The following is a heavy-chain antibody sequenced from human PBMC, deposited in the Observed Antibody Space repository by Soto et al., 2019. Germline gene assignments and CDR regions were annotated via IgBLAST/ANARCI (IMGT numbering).Heavy chain of an antibody. CDR3: ARDWAEYCGRVSCNEFDS. D-gene: IGHD2-15*01. J-gene: IGHJ4*02. CDR1: GFTFSSYA. CDR2: ISGSGGST. V-gene: IGHV3-23*01. Sequence: GGSLRLSCAASGFTFSSYAMSWVRQAPGKGLEWVSAISGSGGSTYYADSVKGRFTISRDNSKNSLYLQMNSLRVEDTAVYYCARDWAEYCGRVSCNEFDSWGQGTLVTVSS.